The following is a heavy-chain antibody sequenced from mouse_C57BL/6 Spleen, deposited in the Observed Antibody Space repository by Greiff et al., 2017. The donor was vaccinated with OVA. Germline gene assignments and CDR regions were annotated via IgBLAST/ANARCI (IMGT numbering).Heavy chain of an antibody. Sequence: QVQLKESGPGLVAPSQSLSITCTVSGFSLTSYAISWVRQPPGQGLEWIGVIWTGGGTNYYSAPNSRLSISKDNSKSQAFLKMNSLQTDDTARYCCARNGYGYDSHCDLDDWGTGTTVTVSS. CDR2: IWTGGGT. J-gene: IGHJ1*03. CDR3: ARNGYGYDSHCDLDD. V-gene: IGHV2-9-1*01. D-gene: IGHD2-2*01. CDR1: GFSLTSYA.